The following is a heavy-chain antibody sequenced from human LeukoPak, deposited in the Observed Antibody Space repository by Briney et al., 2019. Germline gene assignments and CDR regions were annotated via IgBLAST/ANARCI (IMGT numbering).Heavy chain of an antibody. CDR2: IKSNTDGGTT. V-gene: IGHV3-15*01. Sequence: GGSLRLSCAASGLTFSNAWMSWVRQAPGKGLEWVGRIKSNTDGGTTDYAAPVKGRFTISRDDSKNTLYLQMNSLKTEDTAGYFCTTDYYDFADYVGGHWGQGVLVTVSS. J-gene: IGHJ4*02. CDR1: GLTFSNAW. D-gene: IGHD4-17*01. CDR3: TTDYYDFADYVGGH.